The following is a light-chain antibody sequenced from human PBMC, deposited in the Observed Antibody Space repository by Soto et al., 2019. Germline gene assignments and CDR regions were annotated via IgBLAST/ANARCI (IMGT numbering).Light chain of an antibody. CDR3: QIYNKWPPNYT. J-gene: IGKJ2*01. CDR1: QSVSSK. V-gene: IGKV3-15*01. CDR2: GAS. Sequence: DMGVTRWWAQVSMWPGEGGTLSGRAIQSVSSKLAWYQQKPGQAPRLLIYGASTRATGIPDRFSGSGSGTGFTLSISSLQSEDFAVSYCQIYNKWPPNYTFGQGTKVDIK.